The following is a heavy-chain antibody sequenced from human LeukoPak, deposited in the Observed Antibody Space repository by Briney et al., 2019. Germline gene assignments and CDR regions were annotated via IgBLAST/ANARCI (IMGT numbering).Heavy chain of an antibody. J-gene: IGHJ1*01. V-gene: IGHV4-59*12. CDR1: GGSISSCY. Sequence: SETLSLTCTVSGGSISSCYWSWIRQPPGKGLEWIGYIYYSGSTNYNPSLKSRVTISVDTSKNQFSLKLSSVTAADTAVYYCARDGGYSSSWQTDFQHWGQGTLVTVSS. D-gene: IGHD6-13*01. CDR3: ARDGGYSSSWQTDFQH. CDR2: IYYSGST.